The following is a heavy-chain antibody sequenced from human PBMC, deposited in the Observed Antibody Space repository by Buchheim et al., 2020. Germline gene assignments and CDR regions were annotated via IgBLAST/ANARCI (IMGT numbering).Heavy chain of an antibody. CDR2: IYYSGST. J-gene: IGHJ4*02. CDR1: GGSINSGDYY. D-gene: IGHD2-8*01. V-gene: IGHV4-30-4*01. Sequence: QAQLQESGPGLVKPSQTLSLTCTVSGGSINSGDYYWSWIRQPPGKGLEWIGYIYYSGSTYYNPSLKSWLIISIDTSKNQFSLKLSSVTAADTAVYYCARDGMFTKIDYWGQGTL. CDR3: ARDGMFTKIDY.